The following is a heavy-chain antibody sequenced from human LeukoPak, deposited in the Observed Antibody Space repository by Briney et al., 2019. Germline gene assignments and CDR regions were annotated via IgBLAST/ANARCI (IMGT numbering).Heavy chain of an antibody. Sequence: SGGSLRLSCAASGFTFSSYAMSWVRQAPGKGLEWVSAISGSGGSTYYADSVKGRFTISRDNSKNTLYLQMNSLRAEDTAVYYCAKVKTMVRGASLRGGGWFDPWGQGTLVTVSP. V-gene: IGHV3-23*01. J-gene: IGHJ5*02. CDR1: GFTFSSYA. CDR3: AKVKTMVRGASLRGGGWFDP. D-gene: IGHD3-10*01. CDR2: ISGSGGST.